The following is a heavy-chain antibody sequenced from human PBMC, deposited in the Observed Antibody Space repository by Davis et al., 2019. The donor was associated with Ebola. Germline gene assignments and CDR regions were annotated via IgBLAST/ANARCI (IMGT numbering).Heavy chain of an antibody. V-gene: IGHV4-59*01. J-gene: IGHJ3*02. CDR2: ISHSGKT. CDR1: GGSINSFL. Sequence: MPSETLSLTCSVSGGSINSFLWTWIRQPPGKGLEWIAYISHSGKTKYNPSLKSRVTISLDTSKNQFSLKVNFMTAADTAVYYCARDGQETYDAFDIWGQGTMVTVSS. CDR3: ARDGQETYDAFDI.